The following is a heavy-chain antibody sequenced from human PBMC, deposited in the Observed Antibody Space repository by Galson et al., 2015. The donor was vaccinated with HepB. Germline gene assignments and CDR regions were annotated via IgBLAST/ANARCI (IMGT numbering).Heavy chain of an antibody. D-gene: IGHD7-27*01. CDR1: GFTFSDYS. Sequence: SLRLSCAASGFTFSDYSMIWIRQAPGKGLEWVSYISSSTSYTNYADSVKGRFTISRDNAKNSLFLQMNSLRAEDTAVYYCARASASWGYFDYWGQGTLVTVSS. CDR3: ARASASWGYFDY. CDR2: ISSSTSYT. V-gene: IGHV3-11*05. J-gene: IGHJ4*02.